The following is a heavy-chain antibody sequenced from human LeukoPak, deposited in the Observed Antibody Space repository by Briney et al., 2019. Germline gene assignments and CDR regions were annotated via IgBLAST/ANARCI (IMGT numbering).Heavy chain of an antibody. V-gene: IGHV3-30*18. Sequence: GGSLRLSCAASGFTFSSYGMHWVRQAPGKGLEWVAVISYDGSNKYYADSVKGRFTISRDNSKNTLYLQMNSLRAEDTAVYYCAKRRYDILTGYVYWGQGTLVTVSS. CDR2: ISYDGSNK. D-gene: IGHD3-9*01. CDR1: GFTFSSYG. J-gene: IGHJ4*02. CDR3: AKRRYDILTGYVY.